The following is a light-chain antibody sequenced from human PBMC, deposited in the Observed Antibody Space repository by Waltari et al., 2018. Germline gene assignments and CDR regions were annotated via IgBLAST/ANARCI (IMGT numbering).Light chain of an antibody. J-gene: IGLJ3*02. CDR1: GSNLGAGHD. Sequence: QSVLTQPPSVSGAPGQRVTISCTGSGSNLGAGHDVHWYQQLPRAAPKLLIYGSTSRPLGVPDRFFGSTSGTSAFLAITGLQAEDEADYYCQSYDTTLSVVFGGGTKLTVL. V-gene: IGLV1-40*01. CDR3: QSYDTTLSVV. CDR2: GST.